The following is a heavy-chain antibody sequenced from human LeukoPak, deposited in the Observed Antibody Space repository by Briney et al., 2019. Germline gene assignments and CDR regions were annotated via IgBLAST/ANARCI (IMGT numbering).Heavy chain of an antibody. D-gene: IGHD6-19*01. V-gene: IGHV3-21*01. J-gene: IGHJ4*02. Sequence: AGGSLRLSCAASGFTFSSYSMNWVHQAPGKGLEWVSSISSSSGYIYYADSVKGRFTISRDNAKNSLYLQMNSLRAEDTAVYYCARDRAVAGGRLWGQGTLVTVSS. CDR3: ARDRAVAGGRL. CDR1: GFTFSSYS. CDR2: ISSSSGYI.